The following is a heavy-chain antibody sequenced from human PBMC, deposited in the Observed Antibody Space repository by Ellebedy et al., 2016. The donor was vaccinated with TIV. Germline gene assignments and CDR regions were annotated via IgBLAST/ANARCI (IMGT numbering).Heavy chain of an antibody. V-gene: IGHV3-15*06. J-gene: IGHJ4*02. Sequence: GESLKISXTASGFTFSNYWMTWVRQAPGKGLEWVGLIQSKSDGGATYYAAPVEGRFTISRDDSKNTVYLQMTSLETGDTAVYFCTNGGGCLDYWGQGTLVTVSS. CDR2: IQSKSDGGAT. CDR3: TNGGGCLDY. CDR1: GFTFSNYW. D-gene: IGHD4-23*01.